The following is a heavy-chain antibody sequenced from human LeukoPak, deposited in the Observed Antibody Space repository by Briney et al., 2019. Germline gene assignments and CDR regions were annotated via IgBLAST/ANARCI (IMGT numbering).Heavy chain of an antibody. J-gene: IGHJ5*02. V-gene: IGHV3-30-3*01. CDR2: ISYDGSNK. CDR3: ARGQYTVHTQNWFDP. Sequence: GGSLRLSCAASGFTFSSYAMHWVRQAPGKGLEWVAVISYDGSNKYYADSVKGRFTISRDNSKNTLYLQMNSLRAEDTAVYYCARGQYTVHTQNWFDPWGQGTLVTVSS. D-gene: IGHD2-2*02. CDR1: GFTFSSYA.